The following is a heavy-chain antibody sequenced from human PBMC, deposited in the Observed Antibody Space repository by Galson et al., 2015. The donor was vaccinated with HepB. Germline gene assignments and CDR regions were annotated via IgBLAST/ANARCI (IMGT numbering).Heavy chain of an antibody. Sequence: SVKVSCKASGYTFAHYGIAWVRQAPGQGLEWMGWISAYNGNTNSTQELQGRLTMTADTSTSTAFMVLRSLKYDDTAVYFCARVGAGPSLDIWGQGTMATVSS. CDR3: ARVGAGPSLDI. D-gene: IGHD1-26*01. J-gene: IGHJ3*02. CDR1: GYTFAHYG. CDR2: ISAYNGNT. V-gene: IGHV1-18*01.